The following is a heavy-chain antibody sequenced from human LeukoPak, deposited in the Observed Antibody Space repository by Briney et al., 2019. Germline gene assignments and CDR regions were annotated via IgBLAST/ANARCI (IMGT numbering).Heavy chain of an antibody. CDR1: GYSFTTFW. V-gene: IGHV5-51*01. D-gene: IGHD5-18*01. J-gene: IGHJ4*02. Sequence: GESLKISCKGSGYSFTTFWIGWVRQMPGKSLECMGIIHPGDSDTTYSPSFQGQITLSVDKSISTAYLQWSSLKASDTAIYYCARSYTLMAFFDYWGQGTLVTVSS. CDR3: ARSYTLMAFFDY. CDR2: IHPGDSDT.